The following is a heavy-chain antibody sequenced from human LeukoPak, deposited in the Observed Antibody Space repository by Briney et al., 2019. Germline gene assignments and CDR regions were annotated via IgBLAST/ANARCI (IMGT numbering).Heavy chain of an antibody. Sequence: LSLTCTVSGASISSGNYYWGWIRQAPGKGLEWISYISSSGTTNYYADSVKGRFTISRDNAKNALYLQMNSLRDDDTAIYYCARDLWDGYTSSPAALWGQGTLVTVSS. CDR2: ISSSGTTN. D-gene: IGHD3-16*02. V-gene: IGHV3-11*04. CDR3: ARDLWDGYTSSPAAL. CDR1: GASISSGNYY. J-gene: IGHJ1*01.